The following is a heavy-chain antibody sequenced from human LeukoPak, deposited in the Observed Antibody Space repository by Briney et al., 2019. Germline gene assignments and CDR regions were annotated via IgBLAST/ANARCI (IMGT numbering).Heavy chain of an antibody. D-gene: IGHD3-22*01. CDR1: GGSFSGYY. V-gene: IGHV4-34*01. Sequence: SETLSLTCAVYGGSFSGYYWSWIRQPPGKGLEWIGEINHSGSTNYHPTLKSRVTISVDTSKNQFSLKLSSVTAADTAVYYFATGRRARVITHYYYYGMDVWGQGTTVTVSS. CDR3: ATGRRARVITHYYYYGMDV. CDR2: INHSGST. J-gene: IGHJ6*02.